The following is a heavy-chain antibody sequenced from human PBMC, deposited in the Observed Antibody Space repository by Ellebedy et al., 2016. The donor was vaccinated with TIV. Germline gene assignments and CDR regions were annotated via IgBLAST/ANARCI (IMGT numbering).Heavy chain of an antibody. CDR2: ISESGSIT. Sequence: GGSLRLSCAASGFTFSDYYMGWIRQAPGKGLEWLTYISESGSITYYADSVKGRFTISRDNAKNTLYLQMNSLRAEDTAVYYCARVALSHNYYGSGSFNWFDPWGQGALVTVSS. CDR1: GFTFSDYY. CDR3: ARVALSHNYYGSGSFNWFDP. J-gene: IGHJ5*02. D-gene: IGHD3-10*01. V-gene: IGHV3-11*04.